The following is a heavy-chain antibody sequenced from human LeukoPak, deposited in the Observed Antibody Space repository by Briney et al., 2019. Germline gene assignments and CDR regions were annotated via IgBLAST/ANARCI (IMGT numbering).Heavy chain of an antibody. J-gene: IGHJ4*02. CDR2: IHYSGKT. CDR3: ASLAGSSLADLFDY. D-gene: IGHD6-13*01. V-gene: IGHV4-39*06. CDR1: SGSISSGAYY. Sequence: SETLSLTCTVSSGSISSGAYYWGWIRQPPGKGLEWIGTIHYSGKTYYNPSLKSRITISIDTSKKQFALKLSSVTAADTAVYYCASLAGSSLADLFDYWGQGALVTVSS.